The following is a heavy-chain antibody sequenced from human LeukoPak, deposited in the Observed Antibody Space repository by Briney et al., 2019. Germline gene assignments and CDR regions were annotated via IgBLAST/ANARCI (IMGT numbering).Heavy chain of an antibody. CDR1: GFTFSSYG. J-gene: IGHJ4*02. V-gene: IGHV3-33*06. Sequence: PGGSLRLSCAASGFTFSSYGMHWVRQAPGKRLEWVAVIWYDGSNKYYADSVKGRFTISRDNSKNTLYLQMNSLRAEDTAVYYCAKAMPNYGDYVGEIDYWGQGTLVTVTS. D-gene: IGHD4-17*01. CDR2: IWYDGSNK. CDR3: AKAMPNYGDYVGEIDY.